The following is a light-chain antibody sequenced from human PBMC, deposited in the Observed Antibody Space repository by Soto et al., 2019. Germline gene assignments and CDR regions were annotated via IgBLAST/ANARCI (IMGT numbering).Light chain of an antibody. CDR3: QQYYSSPIT. CDR1: QSLFYSSSKKNY. J-gene: IGKJ5*01. V-gene: IGKV4-1*01. Sequence: DIVMTQSPDSLAVSLGARATISCKSGQSLFYSSSKKNYLAWYQQKPGQPPKLLIHWASTREDGVPDRFSGSGSGKEFTLTISSLQADDVAVYYCQQYYSSPITFGQGTRLEIK. CDR2: WAS.